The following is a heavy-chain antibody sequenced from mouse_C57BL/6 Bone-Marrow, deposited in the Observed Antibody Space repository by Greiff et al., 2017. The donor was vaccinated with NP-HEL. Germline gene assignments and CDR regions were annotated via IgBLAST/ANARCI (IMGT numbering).Heavy chain of an antibody. Sequence: QVQLQQPGAELVKPGASVKMSCKASGYTFTSYWITWVKQRPGQGLEWIGDIYPGSGSTNYNEKFKSKATLTVDTSSSTAYMQLSSLTSEDSAVYYCARSDSSGYVKKTWFAYWGQGTLVTVSA. J-gene: IGHJ3*01. CDR2: IYPGSGST. D-gene: IGHD3-2*02. CDR3: ARSDSSGYVKKTWFAY. CDR1: GYTFTSYW. V-gene: IGHV1-55*01.